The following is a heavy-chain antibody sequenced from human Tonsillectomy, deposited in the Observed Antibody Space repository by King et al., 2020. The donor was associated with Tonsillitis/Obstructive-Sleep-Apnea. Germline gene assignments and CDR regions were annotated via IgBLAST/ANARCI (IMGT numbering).Heavy chain of an antibody. CDR1: GGTFSSYA. J-gene: IGHJ4*02. V-gene: IGHV1-69*01. D-gene: IGHD1-1*01. Sequence: VQLVESGAEVKKPGSSVKVSCKASGGTFSSYAISWVRQAPGQGLEWMGGIIPIFGTANYAKKFQGRVTITADESTGTAYMELGSLRSEDTAVYYCTGTTFREYYFDYWGQGTLVTVSS. CDR2: IIPIFGTA. CDR3: TGTTFREYYFDY.